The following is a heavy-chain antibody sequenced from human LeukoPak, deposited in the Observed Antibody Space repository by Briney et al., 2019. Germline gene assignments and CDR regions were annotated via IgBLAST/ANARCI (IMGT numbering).Heavy chain of an antibody. CDR3: ATLFDSTGYENDY. CDR2: IYYSGST. V-gene: IGHV4-59*01. Sequence: SGTLSLTCTVSGGSISTYYWSWIRQPPGKGLEWIGYIYYSGSTKYNPSLKSRVTISVDTSKNQFSLKLSSVTAADTAVYYCATLFDSTGYENDYWGQGTLVTV. D-gene: IGHD3-22*01. CDR1: GGSISTYY. J-gene: IGHJ4*02.